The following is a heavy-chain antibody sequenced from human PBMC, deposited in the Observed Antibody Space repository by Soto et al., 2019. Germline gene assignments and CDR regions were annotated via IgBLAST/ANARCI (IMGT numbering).Heavy chain of an antibody. Sequence: GGSLRLSCAGSGFTFSAYTMNWVRQAPGKGLEWVSSISSSGSDIDFAASVKGRFTMSRDNVENSLSLQMNSLTAEDTAVYYCASEYFSGWSHYFDFWGQGTLVTVSS. CDR3: ASEYFSGWSHYFDF. J-gene: IGHJ4*02. CDR2: ISSSGSDI. D-gene: IGHD6-25*01. V-gene: IGHV3-21*01. CDR1: GFTFSAYT.